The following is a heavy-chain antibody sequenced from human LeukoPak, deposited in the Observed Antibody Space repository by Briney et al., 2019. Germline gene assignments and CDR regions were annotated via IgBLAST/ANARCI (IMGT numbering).Heavy chain of an antibody. CDR1: GYTFTSYD. CDR3: ARARSGWYPSHDY. J-gene: IGHJ4*02. V-gene: IGHV1-8*01. D-gene: IGHD6-19*01. Sequence: GASVKVSCEASGYTFTSYDITWVRQATGQGLEWMGWMNPNSGNTGYAQKFQGRVTMTRNTSISTAYMELSSLRSEDTAVYYCARARSGWYPSHDYWGQGTLVTVSS. CDR2: MNPNSGNT.